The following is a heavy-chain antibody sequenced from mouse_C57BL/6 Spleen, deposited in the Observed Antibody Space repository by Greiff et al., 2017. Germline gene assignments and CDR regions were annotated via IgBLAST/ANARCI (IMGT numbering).Heavy chain of an antibody. Sequence: QVQLQQPGAELVMPGASVKLSCKASGYTFTSYWMHWVKQRPGQGLEWLGEIDPSDSYTNYNQKFKGKSTLTVDKSSSTAYMQLSSLTSEDSAVYYCARKGYSNYAMDYWGQGTSVTVSS. V-gene: IGHV1-69*01. D-gene: IGHD2-5*01. CDR2: IDPSDSYT. CDR3: ARKGYSNYAMDY. CDR1: GYTFTSYW. J-gene: IGHJ4*01.